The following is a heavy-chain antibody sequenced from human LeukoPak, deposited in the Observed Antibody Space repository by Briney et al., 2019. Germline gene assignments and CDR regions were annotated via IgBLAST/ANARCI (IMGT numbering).Heavy chain of an antibody. CDR2: VSTAGSS. CDR3: ARDELVWGGRGKWFDP. J-gene: IGHJ5*02. CDR1: GGAISHYL. Sequence: SETLPPTCTVSGGAISHYLWSWIRQPAGKGLEWIGRVSTAGSSNFNPSLKSRVIMSADPSRNQFSLKLHSVTAADSALYFCARDELVWGGRGKWFDPWGQGVLVTVSS. V-gene: IGHV4-4*07. D-gene: IGHD3-16*01.